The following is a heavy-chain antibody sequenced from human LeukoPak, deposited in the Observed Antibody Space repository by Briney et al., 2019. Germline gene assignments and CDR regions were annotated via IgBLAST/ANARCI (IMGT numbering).Heavy chain of an antibody. V-gene: IGHV3-66*04. CDR3: ARLYSEDAFDI. Sequence: GGSLRLSCAASGFTVSSNYMSWVRQAPGKGLEWVSVIYSGGSTYYADSVKGRFTISRDNSKNTLYLQMNSLRAEDTAVYYCARLYSEDAFDIWGQGTMVNVSS. D-gene: IGHD1-26*01. CDR2: IYSGGST. CDR1: GFTVSSNY. J-gene: IGHJ3*02.